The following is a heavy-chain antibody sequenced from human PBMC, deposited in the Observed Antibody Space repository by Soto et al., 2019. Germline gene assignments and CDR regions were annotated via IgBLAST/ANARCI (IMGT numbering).Heavy chain of an antibody. D-gene: IGHD1-1*01. CDR2: ISYDGSNK. CDR3: ARDTGPQLFYFDY. Sequence: PGGSLRLSCAASGFTFSSYAMHWVRQAPGKGLEWVAVISYDGSNKYYADSVKGRFTISRDNSKNTLYLQMNSLRAEDTAVYYCARDTGPQLFYFDYWGQGTLVTVSS. V-gene: IGHV3-30-3*01. J-gene: IGHJ4*02. CDR1: GFTFSSYA.